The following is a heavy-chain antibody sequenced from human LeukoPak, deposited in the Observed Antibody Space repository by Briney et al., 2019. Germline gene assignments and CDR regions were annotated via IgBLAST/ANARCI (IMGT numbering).Heavy chain of an antibody. CDR3: ARTWALLMVGGHDY. CDR1: GFTFSSYA. Sequence: GGSLRLSCAASGFTFSSYAMSWVRQAPGKGLEWVSAISGSGGSTYYADSVKGRFTISRDNSKNTLYLQMNSLRAEDTAVYYCARTWALLMVGGHDYWGQGTLVTVSS. D-gene: IGHD1-26*01. J-gene: IGHJ4*02. CDR2: ISGSGGST. V-gene: IGHV3-23*01.